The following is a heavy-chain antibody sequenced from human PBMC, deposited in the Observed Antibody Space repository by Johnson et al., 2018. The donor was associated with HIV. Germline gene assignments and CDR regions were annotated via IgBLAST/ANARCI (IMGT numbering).Heavy chain of an antibody. V-gene: IGHV3-66*02. Sequence: MMLVESGGGLVQPGGSLRLSCAASGFTVGSNYMNWVRQAPGKGLEWVSVIYSVGDVYYADSVKGRFTISRDNSKNMVYLQMNSLRAEDTAVYYCAKGVVPAAADAFDIWGQGTMVTVSS. CDR3: AKGVVPAAADAFDI. CDR2: IYSVGDV. D-gene: IGHD2-2*01. J-gene: IGHJ3*02. CDR1: GFTVGSNY.